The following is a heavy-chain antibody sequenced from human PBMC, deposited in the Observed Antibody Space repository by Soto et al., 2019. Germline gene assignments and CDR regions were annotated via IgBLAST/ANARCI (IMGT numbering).Heavy chain of an antibody. Sequence: EVQLLESGGGLVQPGGSLRLSCASSGFTFSSYAMSWLRQAPGKGLEWVSAISGSGGGTYYVDSVKGRFTISRDNSKNTLYLQMNSLRAEDSALYYCAKDHESDYWGQGTLVTVSS. V-gene: IGHV3-23*01. J-gene: IGHJ4*02. CDR3: AKDHESDY. CDR2: ISGSGGGT. CDR1: GFTFSSYA.